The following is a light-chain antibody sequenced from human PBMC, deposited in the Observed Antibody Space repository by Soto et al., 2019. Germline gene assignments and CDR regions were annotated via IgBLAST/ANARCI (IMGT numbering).Light chain of an antibody. V-gene: IGLV2-11*01. CDR1: ISDVGGYNY. CDR3: CSYAGSYV. Sequence: QSVLTQPRSVSGSPGQSVTISCTGTISDVGGYNYVSWYQQHPGKAPKLMIYDVSKRPSVVPDRFSGSKSGNTASLTISGLQAEDEADYYCCSYAGSYVFGTGTKVTVL. J-gene: IGLJ1*01. CDR2: DVS.